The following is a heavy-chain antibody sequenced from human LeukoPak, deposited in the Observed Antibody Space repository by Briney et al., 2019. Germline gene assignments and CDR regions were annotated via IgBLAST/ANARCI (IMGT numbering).Heavy chain of an antibody. CDR2: IYYSGNS. CDR3: ARLRVRGYGYGPWEGPTWLDY. D-gene: IGHD5-18*01. Sequence: SETLSLTCTVSGGSISSSSYYWGWIRQPPGKGLEWIGNIYYSGNSYYNPSLKSRVTISVDTSKNQFSLKLTSLTAADTAVYFCARLRVRGYGYGPWEGPTWLDYWGQGTLVTVSS. V-gene: IGHV4-39*07. J-gene: IGHJ4*02. CDR1: GGSISSSSYY.